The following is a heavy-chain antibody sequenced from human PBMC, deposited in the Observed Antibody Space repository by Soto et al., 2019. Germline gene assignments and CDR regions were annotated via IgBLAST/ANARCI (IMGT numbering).Heavy chain of an antibody. CDR2: IYWDDDK. CDR1: GFSLSTGGVS. J-gene: IGHJ4*02. V-gene: IGHV2-5*02. D-gene: IGHD2-21*02. Sequence: QITLKESGPTLVKPTQTLTLTCTFSGFSLSTGGVSVGWIRQPPGKALEWLALIYWDDDKRYSPSLKSRLTITKDTSKNQVVLTMTNMDPVDTATYYCVHRYPTCGGDCYSFDYWGQGTLVTVSS. CDR3: VHRYPTCGGDCYSFDY.